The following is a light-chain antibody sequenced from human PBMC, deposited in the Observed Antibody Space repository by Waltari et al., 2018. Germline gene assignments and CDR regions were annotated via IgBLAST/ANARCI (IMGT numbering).Light chain of an antibody. CDR1: SGHSSNI. Sequence: GDSIALTCTLSSGHSSNIIAWLQQQPEKGPRYLMKVNSDGSHSRGDEIPDRFSGSSSGAERHLTISSLQAEDEADYYCQTGGHGTWVFGGGTKLTVL. CDR2: VNSDGSH. CDR3: QTGGHGTWV. J-gene: IGLJ3*02. V-gene: IGLV4-69*01.